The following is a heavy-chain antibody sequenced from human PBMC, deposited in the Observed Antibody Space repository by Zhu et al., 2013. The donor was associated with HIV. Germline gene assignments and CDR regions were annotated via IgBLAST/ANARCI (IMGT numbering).Heavy chain of an antibody. D-gene: IGHD1-20*01. J-gene: IGHJ4*02. CDR1: GYIFTGYY. CDR3: ARSTGYKGFDY. V-gene: IGHV1-2*02. Sequence: QVHLVQSGAEVKRPGASVKVSCEASGYIFTGYYMHWVRQAPGQGLEYMGWINPNSGGTNYAQKFQGRVTMTRDTSISTAYMELTRLKSDDTAVYYCARSTGYKGFDYWGQGTLVTVSS. CDR2: INPNSGGT.